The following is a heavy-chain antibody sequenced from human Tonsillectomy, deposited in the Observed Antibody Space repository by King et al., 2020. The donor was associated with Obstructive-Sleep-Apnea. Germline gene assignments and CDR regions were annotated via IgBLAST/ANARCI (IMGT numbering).Heavy chain of an antibody. D-gene: IGHD5-12*01. CDR3: AKDKVATGHGWFDP. V-gene: IGHV3-9*01. Sequence: VQLVESGGGLVQPGRSLRLSCAASGFTFDDYAMHWVRQAPGKGLEWVSGISWNSGSIGYADSVKGRFTISRDNAKNSLYLQLNSLRAEDTALYYCAKDKVATGHGWFDPWGQGTLVTVSS. CDR2: ISWNSGSI. J-gene: IGHJ5*02. CDR1: GFTFDDYA.